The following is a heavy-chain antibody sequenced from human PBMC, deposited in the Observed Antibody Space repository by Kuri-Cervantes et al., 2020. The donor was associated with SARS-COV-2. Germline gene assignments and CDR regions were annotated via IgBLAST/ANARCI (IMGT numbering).Heavy chain of an antibody. J-gene: IGHJ3*02. D-gene: IGHD3-3*02. V-gene: IGHV4-38-2*01. CDR2: IYYSGST. CDR1: GYSISSGYY. Sequence: SETLSLTCAVSGYSISSGYYWGWIRQPPGKGLEWIGSIYYSGSTYYNPSLRSRVTISVDTSKNQFSLKLSSVTAADTAVYYCARHSIPSYAFDIWGQGTIVTVPS. CDR3: ARHSIPSYAFDI.